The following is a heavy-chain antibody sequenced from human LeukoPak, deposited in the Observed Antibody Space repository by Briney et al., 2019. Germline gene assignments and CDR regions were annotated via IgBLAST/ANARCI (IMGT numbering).Heavy chain of an antibody. CDR3: TTYQGLVPLLDY. V-gene: IGHV3-15*01. CDR2: IKSKTDGGTT. J-gene: IGHJ4*02. Sequence: GGSLRLSCAASGFTFSNAWMSWVRQAPGKGLEWVGRIKSKTDGGTTDYAAPVKGRFTISRDDSKNTLYLQMNSLKTEDTAVYYCTTYQGLVPLLDYWGQGTLVTVSS. CDR1: GFTFSNAW. D-gene: IGHD6-19*01.